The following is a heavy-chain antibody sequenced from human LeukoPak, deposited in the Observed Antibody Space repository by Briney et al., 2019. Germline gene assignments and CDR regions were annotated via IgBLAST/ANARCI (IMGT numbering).Heavy chain of an antibody. CDR2: INPNGGGT. CDR3: ARENNSGWYRKAAFDY. Sequence: ASVKVSCKASGYTFTGYYMHWVRQAPGQGLERMGWINPNGGGTNYAQKFQGRVTLTRDTSISTAYMEVSRLESDDTAVYYCARENNSGWYRKAAFDYWGQGTLVTVAS. D-gene: IGHD6-19*01. CDR1: GYTFTGYY. J-gene: IGHJ4*02. V-gene: IGHV1-2*02.